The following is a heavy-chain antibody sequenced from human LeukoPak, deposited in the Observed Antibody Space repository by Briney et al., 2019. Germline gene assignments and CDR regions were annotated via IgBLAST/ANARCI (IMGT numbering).Heavy chain of an antibody. Sequence: GGSLRLSCAPSGFTFSSYWMTWVRQAPGKGLEWVANIKEDGSEKYYVDSVKGRFTISRDNAKNSLYLQMNSLRAEDTAVYYCARVSGYDFDYWGQGTLVTASS. D-gene: IGHD5-12*01. J-gene: IGHJ4*02. V-gene: IGHV3-7*03. CDR3: ARVSGYDFDY. CDR2: IKEDGSEK. CDR1: GFTFSSYW.